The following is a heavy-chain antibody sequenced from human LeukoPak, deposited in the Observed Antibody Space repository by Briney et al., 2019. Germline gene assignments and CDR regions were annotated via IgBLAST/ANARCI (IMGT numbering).Heavy chain of an antibody. V-gene: IGHV1-8*03. CDR1: GYTFTSYD. J-gene: IGHJ4*02. D-gene: IGHD5-12*01. CDR3: ARGRSTGYPYYFEY. CDR2: MNPNSGST. Sequence: ASVKLSCKASGYTFTSYDINWVRQATGQGLEWMGWMNPNSGSTGYAQKFQGRVTITRNTSISTAYMELSGLRAEDTAVYYCARGRSTGYPYYFEYWGQGTLVTVSS.